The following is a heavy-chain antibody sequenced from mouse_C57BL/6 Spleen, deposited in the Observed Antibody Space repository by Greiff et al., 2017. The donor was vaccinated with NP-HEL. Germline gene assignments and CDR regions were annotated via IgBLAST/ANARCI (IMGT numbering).Heavy chain of an antibody. CDR2: IYPGDGDT. CDR1: GYAFSSSW. V-gene: IGHV1-82*01. J-gene: IGHJ2*01. D-gene: IGHD2-1*01. CDR3: AGGDYGNYVDY. Sequence: QVQLQQSGPELVKPGASVKISCKASGYAFSSSWMNWVKQRPGKGLEWIGRIYPGDGDTNYNGKFKGKATLTADKSYSTAYMQLSSLTSEDSAVYFCAGGDYGNYVDYWGQGTTLTVSS.